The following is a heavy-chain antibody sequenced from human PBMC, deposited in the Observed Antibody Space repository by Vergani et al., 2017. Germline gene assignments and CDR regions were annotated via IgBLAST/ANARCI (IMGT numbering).Heavy chain of an antibody. CDR1: GGTFSSYA. CDR3: AGDGSGTPGWFDP. D-gene: IGHD3-10*01. V-gene: IGHV1-2*02. Sequence: QVQLVQSGAEVKKPGSSVKVSCKASGGTFSSYAISWVRQAPGQGLEWMGWINPNSGGTNYAQKFQGRVTMTRDTSISTAYMELSRLRSDDTAVYYCAGDGSGTPGWFDPWGQGTLVTVSS. J-gene: IGHJ5*02. CDR2: INPNSGGT.